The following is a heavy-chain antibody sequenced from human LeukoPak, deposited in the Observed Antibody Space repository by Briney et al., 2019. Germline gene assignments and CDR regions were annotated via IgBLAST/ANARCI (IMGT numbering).Heavy chain of an antibody. Sequence: GASVKVSCKASGYTFTSYYMHWVRQAPGQGLEWMGIINPSGGSTSYAQKFQGRVTMTRDMSTSTAYMDLRSLRSDDTAVYYCARDRHRRHYYDSSLHPPLDYWGQGTLVTVSS. CDR2: INPSGGST. V-gene: IGHV1-46*01. CDR3: ARDRHRRHYYDSSLHPPLDY. D-gene: IGHD3-22*01. J-gene: IGHJ4*02. CDR1: GYTFTSYY.